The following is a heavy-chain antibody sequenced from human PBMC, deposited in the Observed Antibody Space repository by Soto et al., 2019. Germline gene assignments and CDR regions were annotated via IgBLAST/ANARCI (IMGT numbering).Heavy chain of an antibody. J-gene: IGHJ5*02. CDR1: GFSFSTYA. Sequence: GGSLRLSCATSGFSFSTYAMTWVRQAPGKGLGWVSTFNGNGGGTYYADSVKGRFTISRDNSKNTLYLQMDSLRAEDTATYYCAKDNSLHWFDPWGQGTRVTVSS. V-gene: IGHV3-23*01. D-gene: IGHD2-15*01. CDR3: AKDNSLHWFDP. CDR2: FNGNGGGT.